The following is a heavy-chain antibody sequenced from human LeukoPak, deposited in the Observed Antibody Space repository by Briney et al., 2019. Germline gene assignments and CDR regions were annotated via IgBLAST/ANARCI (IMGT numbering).Heavy chain of an antibody. D-gene: IGHD3-10*01. CDR2: INHSGST. CDR1: GGSLSDYY. Sequence: PSETLSLTCVVYGGSLSDYYWSWIRQPPGKGLECIGDINHSGSTNYNPSLKSRVSMFVDTSKNQFSLKLTSVTAADTAVYYCARQRRLIMRRGVMSLFDLWGQGALVTVSS. V-gene: IGHV4-34*01. CDR3: ARQRRLIMRRGVMSLFDL. J-gene: IGHJ4*02.